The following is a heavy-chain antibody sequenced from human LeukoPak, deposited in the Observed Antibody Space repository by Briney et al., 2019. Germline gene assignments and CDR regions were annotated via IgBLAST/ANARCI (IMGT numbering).Heavy chain of an antibody. J-gene: IGHJ4*02. D-gene: IGHD1-26*01. CDR3: AKGYSGSYWAVDS. V-gene: IGHV3-74*01. Sequence: PGGSLRLSCEASGFTFSSHWMHWVRQAPGKGLVWVARVDSYGSGTDYADSVKGRFTISRDNSKNTVDLQMNSLRAEDSALYYCAKGYSGSYWAVDSWGQGTLVTVSS. CDR1: GFTFSSHW. CDR2: VDSYGSGT.